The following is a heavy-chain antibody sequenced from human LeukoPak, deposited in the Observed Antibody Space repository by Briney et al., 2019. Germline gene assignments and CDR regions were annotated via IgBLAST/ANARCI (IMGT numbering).Heavy chain of an antibody. CDR2: ISGFNGNT. D-gene: IGHD2/OR15-2a*01. J-gene: IGHJ3*02. V-gene: IGHV1-18*01. Sequence: ASVKVSCKASGYTFASYGISWVRQAPGQGLEWMGWISGFNGNTNHAQNLQDRVTMTTDTSTSTAYMELRSLRSDDTAVYFCARVPNQYCTSRCYYTAVDIWGQGTMVTVSS. CDR1: GYTFASYG. CDR3: ARVPNQYCTSRCYYTAVDI.